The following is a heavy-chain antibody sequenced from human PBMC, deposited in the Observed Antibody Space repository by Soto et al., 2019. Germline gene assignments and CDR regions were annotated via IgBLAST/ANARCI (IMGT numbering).Heavy chain of an antibody. J-gene: IGHJ4*02. V-gene: IGHV1-8*02. Sequence: GASVKVSCKASGYTFTSYDINWVRQAAGQGLEWMGWVNPNSGNTGYAQKXXXXXXXXXXXXXXXAXMELSSLRSEDTAVYYCARRARMGKQLWLPFDYWGQGTLVTVSS. CDR3: ARRARMGKQLWLPFDY. CDR2: VNPNSGNT. D-gene: IGHD5-18*01. CDR1: GYTFTSYD.